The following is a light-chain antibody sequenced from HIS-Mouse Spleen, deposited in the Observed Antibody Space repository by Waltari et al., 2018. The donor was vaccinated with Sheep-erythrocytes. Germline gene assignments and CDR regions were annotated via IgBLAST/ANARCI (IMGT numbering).Light chain of an antibody. Sequence: SYELTQPPSVSVSPGQTASITCSGDKLGDTYACWYQQKPGQAPVLVIYQDSKRPSGIPERLSGCNSGNTATLTISGTQAMDEADYYCQAWDSSTAVFGGGTKLTVL. CDR2: QDS. CDR1: KLGDTY. J-gene: IGLJ2*01. CDR3: QAWDSSTAV. V-gene: IGLV3-1*01.